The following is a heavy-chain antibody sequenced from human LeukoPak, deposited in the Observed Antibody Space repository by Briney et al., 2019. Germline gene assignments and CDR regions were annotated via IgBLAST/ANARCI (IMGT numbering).Heavy chain of an antibody. V-gene: IGHV1-18*01. CDR1: GYTFTRYG. CDR3: ARDHYRGAAVFYHPYPKTNWFDP. CDR2: ISAYNGNK. Sequence: ASVKVSCKASGYTFTRYGISWVRQAPGQGLEWMGWISAYNGNKNYAQKLQGRVTMTTDTSTSTAYMELRSLRSDDTAVYYCARDHYRGAAVFYHPYPKTNWFDPWGQGTLVTVS. D-gene: IGHD6-13*01. J-gene: IGHJ5*02.